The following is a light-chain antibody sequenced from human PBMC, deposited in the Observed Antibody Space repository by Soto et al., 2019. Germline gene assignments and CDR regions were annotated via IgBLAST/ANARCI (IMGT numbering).Light chain of an antibody. CDR3: QQYNNWPRT. CDR1: QSVSSN. V-gene: IGKV3-15*01. CDR2: GAS. J-gene: IGKJ1*01. Sequence: EIVITQSPGTLSVSPGERATLSCRASQSVSSNVAWYQQKCGQAPRLLIYGASTRATGIPARFSGSGSGTAFTLTISSLKSEDFSVYHCQQYNNWPRTFGQGTKVEIK.